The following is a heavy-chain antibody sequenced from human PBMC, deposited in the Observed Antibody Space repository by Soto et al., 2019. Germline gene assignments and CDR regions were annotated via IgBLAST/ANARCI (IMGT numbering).Heavy chain of an antibody. D-gene: IGHD2-2*01. CDR3: ARDRYCSSTSCPYYYYYGMDV. CDR1: GGTFSSYA. J-gene: IGHJ6*02. V-gene: IGHV1-69*06. Sequence: QVQLVQSGAEVKKPGSSVKVSCKASGGTFSSYAISWVRQAPGQGLEWMGGIIPIFGTANYAQKFQGRVTITADKSTSTAYTELSSLRSEDTAVYYCARDRYCSSTSCPYYYYYGMDVWGQGTTVTVSS. CDR2: IIPIFGTA.